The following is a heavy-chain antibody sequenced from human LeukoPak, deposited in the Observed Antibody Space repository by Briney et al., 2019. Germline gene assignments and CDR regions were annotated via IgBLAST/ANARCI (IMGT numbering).Heavy chain of an antibody. Sequence: PSETLSLTCTVSGGSISSYYWSWIRQPPGKGLEWIGEINHSGSTNYNPSLKSRVTISVDTSKNQFSLKLSSVTAADTAVYYCAREGRHIDYWGRGTLVTVSS. CDR1: GGSISSYY. CDR2: INHSGST. V-gene: IGHV4-34*01. CDR3: AREGRHIDY. J-gene: IGHJ4*02.